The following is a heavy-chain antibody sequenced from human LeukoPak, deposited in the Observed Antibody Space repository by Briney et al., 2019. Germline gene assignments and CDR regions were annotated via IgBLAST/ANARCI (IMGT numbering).Heavy chain of an antibody. Sequence: GGSLRLSCAASGFTFSSYGMHWVRQAPGKGLEWVALIWYDGSKKFYTDSVKGRFTISRDNSKNTLYLQMNSLRAEDTAVYYCARDEAVMTTVLSDAFDNWGQGTMVTVSS. J-gene: IGHJ3*02. CDR2: IWYDGSKK. V-gene: IGHV3-33*01. D-gene: IGHD4-17*01. CDR1: GFTFSSYG. CDR3: ARDEAVMTTVLSDAFDN.